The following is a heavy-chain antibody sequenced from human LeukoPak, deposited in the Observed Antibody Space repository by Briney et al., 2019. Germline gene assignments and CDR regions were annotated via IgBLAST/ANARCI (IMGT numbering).Heavy chain of an antibody. CDR3: AKPKGYSGYDSAYYFDY. Sequence: GGSLRLSCAASGFTFSNYAMSWVRQAPGKGLDWVSGITSTGGTTYYADSVQGRFTISRDNSKNTLYLQMNSLRAEDTAVYYCAKPKGYSGYDSAYYFDYWGQGTLVTVSS. D-gene: IGHD5-12*01. CDR1: GFTFSNYA. CDR2: ITSTGGTT. V-gene: IGHV3-23*01. J-gene: IGHJ4*02.